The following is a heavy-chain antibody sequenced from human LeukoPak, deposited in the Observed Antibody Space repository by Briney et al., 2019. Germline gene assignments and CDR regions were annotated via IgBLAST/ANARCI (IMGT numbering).Heavy chain of an antibody. V-gene: IGHV1-18*01. Sequence: ASVKVSCKASGYTFTSYGISWLRQAPGQGLEWMGWISAYNGNTNYAQKLQGRVTMTTDTSTSTAYMELRSLRSDDTAVYYCARNRAEWLVSYYYMDVWGKGTTVTVSS. CDR2: ISAYNGNT. J-gene: IGHJ6*03. CDR1: GYTFTSYG. D-gene: IGHD6-19*01. CDR3: ARNRAEWLVSYYYMDV.